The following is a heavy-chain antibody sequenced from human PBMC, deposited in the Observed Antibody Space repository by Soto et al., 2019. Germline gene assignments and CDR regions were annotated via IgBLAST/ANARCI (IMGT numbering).Heavy chain of an antibody. J-gene: IGHJ4*02. CDR1: GGSISSGGYS. V-gene: IGHV4-30-2*01. CDR3: ARGRWLQSGLDY. CDR2: IYHSGST. Sequence: SETLSLTCAVSGGSISSGGYSWSWIRQPPGKGLEWIGYIYHSGSTYYNPSLKSRVTISVDRSKNQFSLKLSSVTAADTAVYYCARGRWLQSGLDYWGQGTLVTVPQ. D-gene: IGHD5-12*01.